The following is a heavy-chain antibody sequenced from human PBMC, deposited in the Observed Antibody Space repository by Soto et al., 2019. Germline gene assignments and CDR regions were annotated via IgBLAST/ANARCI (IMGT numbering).Heavy chain of an antibody. CDR2: ISGSGDST. CDR1: GFTFSDYA. J-gene: IGHJ4*02. CDR3: AKEGQPYY. V-gene: IGHV3-23*01. Sequence: EVQLLESGGGLVQPGGSLRLSCAASGFTFSDYAMSWVRQAPGKGLEWVSAISGSGDSTSYTDSVKGRFTISRDNSKNTLYLQMNSLRAEDTAVFYCAKEGQPYYWGQGTLVTVSS.